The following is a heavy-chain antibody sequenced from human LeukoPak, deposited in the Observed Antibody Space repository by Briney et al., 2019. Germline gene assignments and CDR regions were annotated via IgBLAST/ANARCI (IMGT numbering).Heavy chain of an antibody. CDR1: GFTFSSYW. V-gene: IGHV3-7*01. CDR3: ARAGDSGYEFDY. D-gene: IGHD5-12*01. J-gene: IGHJ4*02. Sequence: GGSLRLSCAASGFTFSSYWMSWVRQAPGKGLEWVANIKQDGSEEYYVDSVKGRFTISRDNAKNSPYLQMNSLRAEDTAVYYCARAGDSGYEFDYWSQGTLVTVSS. CDR2: IKQDGSEE.